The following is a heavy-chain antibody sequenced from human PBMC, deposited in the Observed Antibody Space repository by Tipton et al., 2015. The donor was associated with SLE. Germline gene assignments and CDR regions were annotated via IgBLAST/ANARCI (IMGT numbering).Heavy chain of an antibody. V-gene: IGHV3-48*03. CDR3: AKDRFGIAVAGDAFDI. CDR2: ISSSGSTI. CDR1: GFTFSSYE. D-gene: IGHD6-19*01. J-gene: IGHJ3*02. Sequence: SLRLSCAASGFTFSSYEMNWVRQAPGKGLEWVSYISSSGSTIYYADSVKGRFTISRDNAKNSLYLQMNSLRAEDTAVYYCAKDRFGIAVAGDAFDIWGQGTMVTVSS.